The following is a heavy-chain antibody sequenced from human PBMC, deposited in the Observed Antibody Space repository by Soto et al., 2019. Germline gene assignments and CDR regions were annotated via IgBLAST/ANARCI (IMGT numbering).Heavy chain of an antibody. CDR2: IYYSGST. CDR1: GGSISDSNYY. CDR3: ARRGPSMGYYYMDV. D-gene: IGHD3-10*01. J-gene: IGHJ6*03. Sequence: PSETLSLTCTVSGGSISDSNYYWGWIRRHPGKGLEWIGYIYYSGSTYYNPSLKSRVTISVDTSKNQFSLKLSSVTAADTAVYYCARRGPSMGYYYMDVWGKGTTVTVSS. V-gene: IGHV4-39*01.